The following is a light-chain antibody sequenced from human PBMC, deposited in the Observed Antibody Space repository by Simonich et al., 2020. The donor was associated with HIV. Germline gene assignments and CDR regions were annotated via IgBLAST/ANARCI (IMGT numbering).Light chain of an antibody. CDR3: QQYYDSPYT. CDR2: WAS. CDR1: QSLLYSSNNKNY. Sequence: DIVMTQSPDSLAVYLGERATINCKSSQSLLYSSNNKNYLAWYQQKPGQPPKLLIYWASTRESGVPDRFSGRGSGTDFTLTISSLQAEDVAVYYCQQYYDSPYTFGQGTKLEIK. J-gene: IGKJ2*01. V-gene: IGKV4-1*01.